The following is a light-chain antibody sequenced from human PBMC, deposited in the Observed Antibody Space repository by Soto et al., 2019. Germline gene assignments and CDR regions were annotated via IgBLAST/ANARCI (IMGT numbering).Light chain of an antibody. J-gene: IGLJ3*02. V-gene: IGLV2-18*02. Sequence: QSALTQPPSVSGSPGQSVIISCTGTSSGIGSYNHVSWYQQPPGTAPKLIIYEVSSRPSGVPDRFSGSKSANTASLTISGLQAEDEADYYCCASAGDFTGMFGGGTKLTVL. CDR3: CASAGDFTGM. CDR1: SSGIGSYNH. CDR2: EVS.